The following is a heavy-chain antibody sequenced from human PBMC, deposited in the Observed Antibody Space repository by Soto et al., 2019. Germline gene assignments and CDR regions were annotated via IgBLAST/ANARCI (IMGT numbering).Heavy chain of an antibody. V-gene: IGHV1-69*01. J-gene: IGHJ6*02. Sequence: QVQLVQSGAEVKKPGSSVKVSCKASGGTFSSYAISWVRQAPGQGLEWMGGIIPISDTTNYAQKFQGRVTITADESTSTAYMELSSLRSEDTAVYYCARSQGSSTSLEIYYYYYSGMAGWGQGTTVTVSS. D-gene: IGHD2-2*01. CDR3: ARSQGSSTSLEIYYYYYSGMAG. CDR1: GGTFSSYA. CDR2: IIPISDTT.